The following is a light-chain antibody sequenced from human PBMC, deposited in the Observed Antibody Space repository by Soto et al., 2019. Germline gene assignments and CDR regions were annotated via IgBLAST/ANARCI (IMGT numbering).Light chain of an antibody. CDR3: SSYAGSNHYV. Sequence: QSALTQPPSASGSPGQAVTISCTGTSSDIGGYNYVSWYQQHPGKAHKLMIDEVSKRPSGVPDRFSGSKSGNTASLTVSGLQDEYEADYHFSSYAGSNHYVFGSGTKLTVL. CDR1: SSDIGGYNY. CDR2: EVS. J-gene: IGLJ1*01. V-gene: IGLV2-8*01.